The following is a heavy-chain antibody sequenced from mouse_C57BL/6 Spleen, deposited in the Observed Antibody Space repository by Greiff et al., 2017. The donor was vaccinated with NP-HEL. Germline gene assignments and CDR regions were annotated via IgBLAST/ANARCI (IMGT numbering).Heavy chain of an antibody. CDR2: ISSGSSTI. J-gene: IGHJ2*01. D-gene: IGHD2-1*01. CDR1: GFTFSDYG. CDR3: AREGNSLDY. V-gene: IGHV5-17*01. Sequence: EVKVVESGGGLVKPGGSLKLSCAASGFTFSDYGMHWVRQAPEKGLEWVAYISSGSSTIYYADTVKGRFTISRDNAKNTLFLQMTSLRSEDTAMYYCAREGNSLDYWGQGTTLTVSS.